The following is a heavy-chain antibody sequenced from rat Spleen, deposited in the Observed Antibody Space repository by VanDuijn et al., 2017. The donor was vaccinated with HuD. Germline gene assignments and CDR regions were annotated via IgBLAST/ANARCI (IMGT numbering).Heavy chain of an antibody. Sequence: QVQVKESGPGLGQPSQTLSLTCTVSGFSLTSNGVTWVRQPPGKGLEWIAAISGGGNTYYNSAIKSRLSISRDTSKSQVFLKMNSLQAEGTVSYFCTRDRGERRDYWGQGVMDTVSS. D-gene: IGHD1-11*01. CDR1: GFSLTSNG. CDR2: ISGGGNT. CDR3: TRDRGERRDY. J-gene: IGHJ2*01. V-gene: IGHV2S12*01.